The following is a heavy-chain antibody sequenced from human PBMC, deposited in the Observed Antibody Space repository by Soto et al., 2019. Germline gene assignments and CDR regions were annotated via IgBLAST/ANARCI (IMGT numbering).Heavy chain of an antibody. CDR1: SGSISSYY. J-gene: IGHJ5*02. V-gene: IGHV4-59*03. D-gene: IGHD3-3*01. CDR2: IYYTGTT. Sequence: TSETLSLTCTVSSGSISSYYWTWIRQPPGRGLEWIGNIYYTGTTYYNPSLKSRVTISIDTSRNQFSLKVNSVTAADTAVYYCAAGDFSSGFSYKEIKWLDPWGQGTLVTVSS. CDR3: AAGDFSSGFSYKEIKWLDP.